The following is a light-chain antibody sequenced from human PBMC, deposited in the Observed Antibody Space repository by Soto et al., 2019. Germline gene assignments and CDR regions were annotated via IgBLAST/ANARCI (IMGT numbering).Light chain of an antibody. CDR3: SSYTSNSPYV. Sequence: QYVLTQPDPVSGSPGQSITISCTGTSSDVGGYNYVSWYQQHPGKAPKLMIYEVSNRPSGVSNRFSGSKSGNTASLTISGLQAEDEADYYCSSYTSNSPYVFGTGTKVTVL. CDR2: EVS. J-gene: IGLJ1*01. V-gene: IGLV2-14*01. CDR1: SSDVGGYNY.